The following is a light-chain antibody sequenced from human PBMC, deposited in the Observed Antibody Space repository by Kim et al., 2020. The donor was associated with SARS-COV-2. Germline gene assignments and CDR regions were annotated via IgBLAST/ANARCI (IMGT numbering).Light chain of an antibody. CDR1: SSDVGGYNY. CDR3: SSYTSISTCV. V-gene: IGLV2-14*01. Sequence: QSALTQPASGSGSPGQSITISCTGTSSDVGGYNYVSWYQQHPGKAPKLMIYEVSKRPSGVSDRFSGSRSGNTASLTISGLQAEDEANYNCSSYTSISTCVFGTGTKVTVL. J-gene: IGLJ1*01. CDR2: EVS.